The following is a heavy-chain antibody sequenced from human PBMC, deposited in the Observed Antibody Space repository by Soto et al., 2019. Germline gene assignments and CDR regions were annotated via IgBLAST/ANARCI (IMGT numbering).Heavy chain of an antibody. CDR2: ISSNGGST. J-gene: IGHJ4*02. V-gene: IGHV3-64D*06. D-gene: IGHD3-3*01. CDR3: VKGLNRLRDFWSGYYFDYFDY. CDR1: GFTFSSYA. Sequence: PGGSLRLSCSASGFTFSSYAMHWVRQAPGKGLEYVSAISSNGGSTYYADSMKGRFTISRDNSKNTLYLQMSSLRAEDTAVYYCVKGLNRLRDFWSGYYFDYFDYWGQGTLVTVSS.